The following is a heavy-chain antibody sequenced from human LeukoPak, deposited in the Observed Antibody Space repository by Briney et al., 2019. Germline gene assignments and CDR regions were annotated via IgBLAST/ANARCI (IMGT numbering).Heavy chain of an antibody. V-gene: IGHV3-21*01. CDR3: ARANEYSRSPGY. Sequence: GGSLRLSCAASGFTLSSYSMNWVRQAPGKGVEWVSSISSSSSYIYYADSVKGRFTISRDNAKSSLYLQMNSLRAEDTAVYYCARANEYSRSPGYWGQGTLVTVSS. D-gene: IGHD6-6*01. J-gene: IGHJ4*02. CDR1: GFTLSSYS. CDR2: ISSSSSYI.